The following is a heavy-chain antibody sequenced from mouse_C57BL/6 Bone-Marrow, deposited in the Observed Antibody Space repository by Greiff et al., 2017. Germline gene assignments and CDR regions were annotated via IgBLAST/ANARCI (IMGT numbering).Heavy chain of an antibody. J-gene: IGHJ4*01. CDR1: GFTFSDYY. CDR2: ISNGGGST. Sequence: EVQLQESGGGLVQPGGSLKLSCAASGFTFSDYYMYWVRQTPEKRLEWVAYISNGGGSTYYPDTVKGRFTISRDNAKNTLYLQMSRLKSEDTAMYYCARLYYYAMDDWGQGTSVTVSS. V-gene: IGHV5-12*01. CDR3: ARLYYYAMDD.